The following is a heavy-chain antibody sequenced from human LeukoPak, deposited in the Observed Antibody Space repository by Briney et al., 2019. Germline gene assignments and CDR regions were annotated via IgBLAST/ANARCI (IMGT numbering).Heavy chain of an antibody. CDR2: ISYDGSNK. CDR1: GFTFSSYA. V-gene: IGHV3-30-3*01. J-gene: IGHJ6*02. CDR3: ARRVDV. Sequence: PGGSLRLSCAASGFTFSSYAMHWVRQAPGKGLEWVAVISYDGSNKYYADSVKGRFTISRDNSKNTLYLQMNSLRAEDTAVYYCARRVDVWGQGTTVTVSS.